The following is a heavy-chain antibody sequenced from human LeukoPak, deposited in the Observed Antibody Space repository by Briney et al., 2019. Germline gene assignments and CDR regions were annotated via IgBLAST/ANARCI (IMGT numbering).Heavy chain of an antibody. CDR2: ISGSGGST. Sequence: GGSLRLSCAASGFTFSNYAMSWVRQAPGKGLECVSGISGSGGSTYYADSVKGRFTISRDNSKNTLYLQMNSLRAEDTAIYYCARGLYTNGWYYYDYWGQGTLVTVSS. V-gene: IGHV3-23*01. J-gene: IGHJ4*02. D-gene: IGHD6-19*01. CDR3: ARGLYTNGWYYYDY. CDR1: GFTFSNYA.